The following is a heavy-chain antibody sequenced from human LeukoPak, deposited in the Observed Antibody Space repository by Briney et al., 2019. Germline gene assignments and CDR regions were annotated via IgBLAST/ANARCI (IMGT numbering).Heavy chain of an antibody. Sequence: ASVKVSCKASGYTFTGYYIHWVRQAPGQGLEWMGWINPNSGGTNSAQKFQGRVTMTRDTSISTAYMDLSSLRSDDTAVYYCAKDSVIRYYYDSSAPDYWGQGTLVTVSS. CDR2: INPNSGGT. V-gene: IGHV1-2*02. CDR3: AKDSVIRYYYDSSAPDY. J-gene: IGHJ4*02. D-gene: IGHD3-22*01. CDR1: GYTFTGYY.